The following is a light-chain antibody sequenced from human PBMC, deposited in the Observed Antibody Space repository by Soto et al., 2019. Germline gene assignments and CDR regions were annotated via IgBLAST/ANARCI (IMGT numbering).Light chain of an antibody. CDR2: GAS. CDR1: QSVSSN. Sequence: TQSPSTLSASVGDRVTITCRASQSVSSNLAWYQQKPGQAPRLLIYGASSRATGIPDRFSGSGSGTDFTLTISSLEPEDFAVYYCQQRSNWPPITFGQGTRLEIK. J-gene: IGKJ5*01. CDR3: QQRSNWPPIT. V-gene: IGKV3-11*01.